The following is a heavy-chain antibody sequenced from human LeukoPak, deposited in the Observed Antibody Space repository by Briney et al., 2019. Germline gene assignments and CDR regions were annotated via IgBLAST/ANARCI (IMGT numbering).Heavy chain of an antibody. CDR2: IYYSGST. CDR1: GGSISSGDYY. J-gene: IGHJ5*02. D-gene: IGHD3-3*01. V-gene: IGHV4-30-4*01. Sequence: PSETLSLTCTVSGGSISSGDYYWSWIRQPPGKGLEWIGYIYYSGSTYYNPSLKSRVTISVDTSKNQFSLKLSSVIAADTAVYYCARASSYDFWSGYTWVYIPTTWGQGTLVTVSS. CDR3: ARASSYDFWSGYTWVYIPTT.